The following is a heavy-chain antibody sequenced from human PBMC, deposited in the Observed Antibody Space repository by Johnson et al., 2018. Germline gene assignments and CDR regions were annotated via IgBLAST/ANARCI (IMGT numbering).Heavy chain of an antibody. D-gene: IGHD3-16*01. V-gene: IGHV3-23*01. CDR1: GFTFTTYA. CDR2: IIGSGDST. J-gene: IGHJ4*02. CDR3: AKDGRGDYVWGSYGWYFDH. Sequence: EVQLLETGGGLVHPGGSLRLSCATSGFTFTTYAMSWVRQVPGKGLEWVSVIIGSGDSTYYADSVRGRFTVSRDSSKNSLYLQMHSLKADDSAVYFCAKDGRGDYVWGSYGWYFDHWGQGTMVTVSS.